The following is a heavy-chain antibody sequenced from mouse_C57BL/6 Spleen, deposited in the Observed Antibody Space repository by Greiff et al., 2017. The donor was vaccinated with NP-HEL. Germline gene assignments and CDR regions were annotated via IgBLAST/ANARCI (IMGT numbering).Heavy chain of an antibody. D-gene: IGHD1-1*02. CDR3: LYGVFAY. CDR1: GFTFSNYW. J-gene: IGHJ3*01. CDR2: IRLKSDNYTT. Sequence: EVKLMESGGGLVQPGGSMKLSCVASGFTFSNYWMNWVRQSPEKGLEWVAQIRLKSDNYTTHYAESVKGRFTSSRDDSKSIVYLQMNNLRAEDTGIYYCLYGVFAYWGQGTLVTVSA. V-gene: IGHV6-3*01.